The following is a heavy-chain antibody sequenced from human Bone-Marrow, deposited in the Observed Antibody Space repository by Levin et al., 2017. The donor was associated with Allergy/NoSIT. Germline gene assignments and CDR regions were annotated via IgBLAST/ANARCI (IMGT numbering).Heavy chain of an antibody. D-gene: IGHD5-24*01. J-gene: IGHJ3*02. CDR3: ARGGSRWLPAGRDDFDI. Sequence: SETLSLTCAVSGGSISSDKYSWSWLRQSPGTGLEWIGYISHSGTTYYNPSLRSRVTLSLDRSKNQFSLKVISMTAADTAVYYCARGGSRWLPAGRDDFDIWGQGTVVTVSS. CDR1: GGSISSDKYS. CDR2: ISHSGTT. V-gene: IGHV4-30-2*06.